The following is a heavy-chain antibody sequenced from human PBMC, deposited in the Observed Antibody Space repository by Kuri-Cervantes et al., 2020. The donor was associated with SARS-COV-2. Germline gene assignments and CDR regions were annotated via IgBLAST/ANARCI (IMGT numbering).Heavy chain of an antibody. V-gene: IGHV3-7*05. CDR3: ARGGGGYYQTYFDY. Sequence: GESLKISCAASGFTFSSYWMSWVRQAPGKGLEWVANIKQDGSEKYYVDSVKGRFTISRDNAKNSLYLQMNSLRAEDTAVYYCARGGGGYYQTYFDYWGQGTLVTVSS. D-gene: IGHD3-22*01. J-gene: IGHJ4*02. CDR2: IKQDGSEK. CDR1: GFTFSSYW.